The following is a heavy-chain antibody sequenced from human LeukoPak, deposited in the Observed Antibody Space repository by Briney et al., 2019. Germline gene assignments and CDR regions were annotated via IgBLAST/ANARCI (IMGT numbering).Heavy chain of an antibody. D-gene: IGHD3-3*01. Sequence: SETLSLTCTVSGGSISSSSYYWGWIRQPPGKGLEWIGEINHSGSTNYNPSLKSRVTISVDTSKNQFSLKLSSVTAADTAVYYCARGLHITIFGVGPQNDAFDIWGQGTMVTVSS. CDR1: GGSISSSSYY. CDR2: INHSGST. V-gene: IGHV4-39*07. J-gene: IGHJ3*02. CDR3: ARGLHITIFGVGPQNDAFDI.